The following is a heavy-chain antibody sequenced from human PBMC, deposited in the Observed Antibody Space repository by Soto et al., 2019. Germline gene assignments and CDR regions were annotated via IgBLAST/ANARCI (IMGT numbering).Heavy chain of an antibody. D-gene: IGHD4-17*01. Sequence: GESLKISCKGSGYSFTSYWISWVRQMPGKGLEWMGRIDPSDSYTNYSPSFQGHVTISADKSISTAYLRWSSLKASDTAMYYCARLDWYGDYDPLLDYWGQGTLVTVSS. V-gene: IGHV5-10-1*01. CDR1: GYSFTSYW. J-gene: IGHJ4*02. CDR3: ARLDWYGDYDPLLDY. CDR2: IDPSDSYT.